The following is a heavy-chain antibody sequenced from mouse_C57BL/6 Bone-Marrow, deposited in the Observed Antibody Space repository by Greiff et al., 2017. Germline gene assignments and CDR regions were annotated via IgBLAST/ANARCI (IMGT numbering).Heavy chain of an antibody. D-gene: IGHD1-1*01. Sequence: EVQLQQSGAELVRPGASVKLSCTASGFNIKDDYMHWVKQRPEQGLEWIGWIDPENGDTEYASKFQGKAPITADTSSNTAYLQLSSLTSEDTAVYYFTTGLRSYFDYWGQGTTLTVSS. CDR2: IDPENGDT. CDR3: TTGLRSYFDY. J-gene: IGHJ2*01. CDR1: GFNIKDDY. V-gene: IGHV14-4*01.